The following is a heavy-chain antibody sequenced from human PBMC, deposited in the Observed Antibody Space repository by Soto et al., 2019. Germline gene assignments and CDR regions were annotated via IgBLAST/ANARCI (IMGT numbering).Heavy chain of an antibody. V-gene: IGHV4-39*01. D-gene: IGHD2-2*01. Sequence: SETLSLTCTVSGGSISSSSYYWGWIRQPPGKGLEWIGSIYYSGSTYYNPSLKSRVTISVDTSKNQFSLKLSSVTAADTAVYYCASSRLVGYCSSTSCESPGDAFDIWGQGTMVTVSS. CDR1: GGSISSSSYY. J-gene: IGHJ3*02. CDR2: IYYSGST. CDR3: ASSRLVGYCSSTSCESPGDAFDI.